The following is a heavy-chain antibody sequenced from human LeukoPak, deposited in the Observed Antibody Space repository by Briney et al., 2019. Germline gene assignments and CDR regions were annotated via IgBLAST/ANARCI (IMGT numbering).Heavy chain of an antibody. J-gene: IGHJ4*02. V-gene: IGHV1-18*01. CDR1: GYTFTSYG. CDR3: ARDGGIVGAETPLDFDH. Sequence: ASVKVSCKASGYTFTSYGISWVRQAPGQGLEWMGWISAYNGNTNYAQKLQGRVTMTTDTSTSTAYMELRSLRSDDTAVYYCARDGGIVGAETPLDFDHWGQGTLVTVSS. CDR2: ISAYNGNT. D-gene: IGHD1-26*01.